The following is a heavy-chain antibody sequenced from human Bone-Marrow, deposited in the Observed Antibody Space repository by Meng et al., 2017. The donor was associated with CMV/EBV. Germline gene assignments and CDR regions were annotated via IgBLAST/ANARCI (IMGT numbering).Heavy chain of an antibody. CDR1: GFTFSSYS. J-gene: IGHJ4*02. D-gene: IGHD6-19*01. CDR3: AFSSGWYTNY. CDR2: VKHDASEK. Sequence: GGSLRLSCAASGFTFSSYSMNWVRQAPGRGLEWVANVKHDASEKNYVDSVKGRFAISRDNAKNSMYLQMNSLRVEDTAVYYCAFSSGWYTNYWGQGTLVTVSS. V-gene: IGHV3-7*01.